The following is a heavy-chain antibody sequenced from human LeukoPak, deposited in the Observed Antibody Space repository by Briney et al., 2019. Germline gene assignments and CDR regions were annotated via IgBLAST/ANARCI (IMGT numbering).Heavy chain of an antibody. Sequence: SQTLSLTCTVSGGSISSYYWSWIRQPPGKGLEWIGYIYYSGSTNYNPSLKSRVTISVDTSKNQFSLKLSSVTAADTAVYYCARQGEGWNYGGFDPWGQGTLVTVSS. CDR2: IYYSGST. D-gene: IGHD1-7*01. V-gene: IGHV4-59*08. J-gene: IGHJ5*02. CDR1: GGSISSYY. CDR3: ARQGEGWNYGGFDP.